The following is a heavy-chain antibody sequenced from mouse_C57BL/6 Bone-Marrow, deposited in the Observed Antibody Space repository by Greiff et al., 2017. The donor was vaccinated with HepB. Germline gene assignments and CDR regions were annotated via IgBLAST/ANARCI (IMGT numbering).Heavy chain of an antibody. Sequence: DVKLVESGGGLVKPGGSLKLSCAASGFTFSSYAMSWVRQTPEKRLEWVATISDGGSYTYYPDNVKGRFTISRDNAKNNLYLQMSHRKSEDTAMYYCARAAYYSNYWFAYWGQGTLVTVSA. D-gene: IGHD2-5*01. CDR1: GFTFSSYA. V-gene: IGHV5-4*03. CDR2: ISDGGSYT. CDR3: ARAAYYSNYWFAY. J-gene: IGHJ3*01.